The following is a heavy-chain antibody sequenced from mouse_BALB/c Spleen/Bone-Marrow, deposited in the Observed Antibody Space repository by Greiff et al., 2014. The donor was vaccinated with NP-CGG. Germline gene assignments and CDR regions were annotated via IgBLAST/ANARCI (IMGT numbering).Heavy chain of an antibody. CDR2: FHPYNDDT. D-gene: IGHD2-3*01. Sequence: VQLQQSGAELVKPGASVKMSCKAFGYTFTTYPIEWMKQNHGKSLEWIGNFHPYNDDTKYNEKFKGKAKLTMEKSSSTVYLEFSQLTSDDSAVYYCARNDGYYGFDYWGQGTTLTVSS. CDR3: ARNDGYYGFDY. J-gene: IGHJ2*01. V-gene: IGHV1-47*01. CDR1: GYTFTTYP.